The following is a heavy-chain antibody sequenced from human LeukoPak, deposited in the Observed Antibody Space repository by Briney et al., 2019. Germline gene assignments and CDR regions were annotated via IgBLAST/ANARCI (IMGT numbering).Heavy chain of an antibody. D-gene: IGHD2-21*02. CDR2: IYSSGST. V-gene: IGHV4-4*07. CDR1: GGSISSFY. J-gene: IGHJ4*02. Sequence: SETLSLTCTVSGGSISSFYWSWIRQPAGKGLEWIGRIYSSGSTNYNPSLKSRVTMSVDTSKNQFSLKLRPVTAADTAVYYCARVVVVTGIQYYFDYWGQGTLVAVSS. CDR3: ARVVVVTGIQYYFDY.